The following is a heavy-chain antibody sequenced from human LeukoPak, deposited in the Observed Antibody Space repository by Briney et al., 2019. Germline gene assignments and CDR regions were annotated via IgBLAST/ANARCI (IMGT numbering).Heavy chain of an antibody. J-gene: IGHJ4*02. D-gene: IGHD6-19*01. Sequence: GGSLRLSCAASGFTFSDYYMSWIRQAPGKGLEWASYISSSGSTIYYADSVKGRFTISRDNAKNSLYLQMNSLRAEDTAVYYCARDMYSSGRVPFDYWGQGTLVTVSS. CDR1: GFTFSDYY. V-gene: IGHV3-11*01. CDR2: ISSSGSTI. CDR3: ARDMYSSGRVPFDY.